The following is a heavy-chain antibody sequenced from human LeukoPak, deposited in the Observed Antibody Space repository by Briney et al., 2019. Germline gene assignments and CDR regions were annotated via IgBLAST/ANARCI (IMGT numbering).Heavy chain of an antibody. CDR2: IYYSGST. J-gene: IGHJ4*02. D-gene: IGHD2-2*01. Sequence: SETLSLTCIVSGGSISSSSYYWGWIRQPPGKGLEWIGSIYYSGSTYYNPSLKSRVTISVDTSKNQFSLKLSSVTAADTAVYYCARPRRLPAYYDYWGQGTLVTVSS. CDR1: GGSISSSSYY. CDR3: ARPRRLPAYYDY. V-gene: IGHV4-39*07.